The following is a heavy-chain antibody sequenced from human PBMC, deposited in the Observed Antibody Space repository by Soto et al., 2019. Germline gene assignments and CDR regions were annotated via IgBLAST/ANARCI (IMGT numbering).Heavy chain of an antibody. J-gene: IGHJ4*01. V-gene: IGHV3-23*01. D-gene: IGHD3-16*01. CDR2: ISSRGDRT. CDR3: AKETVFNYASHPNTLAL. Sequence: GGSLRLSCAGSHVTFSRYAINWVRQAPGKGLERVSIISSRGDRTSYAESVKCRLTISRDDSKNTLFLHMNSLGAEDTAVYYCAKETVFNYASHPNTLALCGQGTLGTGS. CDR1: HVTFSRYA.